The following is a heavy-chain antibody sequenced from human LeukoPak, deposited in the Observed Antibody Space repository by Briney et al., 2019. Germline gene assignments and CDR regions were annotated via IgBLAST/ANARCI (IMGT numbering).Heavy chain of an antibody. CDR3: AKDHQWRIRRNYFDY. V-gene: IGHV3-23*01. CDR1: GFTFSSYA. CDR2: ISGSGGNT. J-gene: IGHJ4*02. D-gene: IGHD6-19*01. Sequence: GGSLRLSCADSGFTFSSYAMSWVRQAPGKGLEWVATISGSGGNTYYADSVKGRFTISRDNSKNTLYLQMNSLRAEDTAVYYCAKDHQWRIRRNYFDYWGQGTLVTVSS.